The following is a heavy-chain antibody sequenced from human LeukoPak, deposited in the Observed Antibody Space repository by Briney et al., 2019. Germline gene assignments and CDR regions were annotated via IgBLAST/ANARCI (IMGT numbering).Heavy chain of an antibody. CDR3: ARAVSAYYYDSSGYDAFDI. D-gene: IGHD3-22*01. V-gene: IGHV3-30-3*01. CDR2: ISYDGSNK. CDR1: GFTFSSYA. Sequence: GGSLRLSCAASGFTFSSYAMHWVRQAPGKGLEWVAVISYDGSNKYYADSVKGRFTISRDNSKNTLYLQMNSLRAEDTAVYYCARAVSAYYYDSSGYDAFDIWGQGTMVTVSS. J-gene: IGHJ3*02.